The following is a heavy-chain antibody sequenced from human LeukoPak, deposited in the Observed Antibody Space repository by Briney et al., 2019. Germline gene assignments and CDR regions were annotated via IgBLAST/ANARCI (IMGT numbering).Heavy chain of an antibody. D-gene: IGHD3-9*01. J-gene: IGHJ4*02. Sequence: ASVKVSCKASGYTFTGSYMHWVRQAPGQGLEWMGWINPNSGGTNYAQKFQGRVTMTRDTSISTAYMELSRLRSEDTAVYYCAAYYDILTGYSDGPPFDYWGQGTLVTVSS. CDR3: AAYYDILTGYSDGPPFDY. CDR1: GYTFTGSY. V-gene: IGHV1-2*02. CDR2: INPNSGGT.